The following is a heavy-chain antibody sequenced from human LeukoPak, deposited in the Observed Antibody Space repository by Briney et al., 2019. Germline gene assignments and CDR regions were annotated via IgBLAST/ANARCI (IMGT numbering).Heavy chain of an antibody. CDR1: GFTFSIYA. Sequence: PGGSLRLSCAASGFTFSIYAMSWVRQTPGKGLEWVSAFSGNGGSTFYADSVKGRFSISRDNSKNTLYLQMNRLRGEDTAVYYCAKDGDYGDFDYWGQGTLVTVSS. D-gene: IGHD4-17*01. CDR3: AKDGDYGDFDY. CDR2: FSGNGGST. V-gene: IGHV3-23*01. J-gene: IGHJ4*02.